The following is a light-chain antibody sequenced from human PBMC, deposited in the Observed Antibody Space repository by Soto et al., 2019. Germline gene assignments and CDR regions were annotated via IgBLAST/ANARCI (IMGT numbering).Light chain of an antibody. Sequence: EIVLTQSPATLSLSPGERATLSCRASQSVSSYLAWYQQKPGQAPRLLIYDASNRATGIPARFSGSRSGTDFTLIISRLEPEDFAVYYCQQRSTALTFGGGTKVEIK. CDR3: QQRSTALT. V-gene: IGKV3-11*01. CDR1: QSVSSY. CDR2: DAS. J-gene: IGKJ4*01.